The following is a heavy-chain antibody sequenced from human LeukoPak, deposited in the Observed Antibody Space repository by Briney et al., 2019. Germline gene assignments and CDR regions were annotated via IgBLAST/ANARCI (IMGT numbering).Heavy chain of an antibody. CDR3: ARDQFYYYYGMDV. Sequence: SETLSLTCTVSGGSISSYYWSWIRQPPGKGLEWIGYIYYSGSTNYNPSLKSRVTISVDTSKNQFSLKLSSVTAADTAVYYCARDQFYYYYGMDVWGQGTTVTVSS. V-gene: IGHV4-59*01. CDR2: IYYSGST. CDR1: GGSISSYY. J-gene: IGHJ6*02.